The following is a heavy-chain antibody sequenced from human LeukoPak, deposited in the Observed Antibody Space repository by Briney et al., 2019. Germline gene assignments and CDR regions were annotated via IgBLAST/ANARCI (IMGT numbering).Heavy chain of an antibody. Sequence: PGGSLRLSCAASGFTFSSYGMHWVRQAPGKGLEWVAVIWYDGSNKYYADSVKGRFTISRDNSKNTLYLQMNSLRAEDTAVYYCAKDLYHWNYDYYYMDVWGKGTTVTVSS. J-gene: IGHJ6*03. V-gene: IGHV3-33*06. CDR2: IWYDGSNK. D-gene: IGHD1-20*01. CDR1: GFTFSSYG. CDR3: AKDLYHWNYDYYYMDV.